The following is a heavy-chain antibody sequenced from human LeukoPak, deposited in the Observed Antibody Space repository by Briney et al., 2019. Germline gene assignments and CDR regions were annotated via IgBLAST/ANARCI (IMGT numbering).Heavy chain of an antibody. J-gene: IGHJ6*02. CDR1: GFTFSSYS. CDR2: ISSSSSYI. V-gene: IGHV3-21*01. D-gene: IGHD2-2*01. CDR3: ARESRGGGPNIVVVPAAKTGVQLWFYYGMDV. Sequence: PGGSLRLSCAASGFTFSSYSMNWVRQAPGKGLEWVSSISSSSSYIYYADSVKGRFTISRGNAKNSLYLQMNSLRAEDTAVYYCARESRGGGPNIVVVPAAKTGVQLWFYYGMDVWGQGTTVTVSS.